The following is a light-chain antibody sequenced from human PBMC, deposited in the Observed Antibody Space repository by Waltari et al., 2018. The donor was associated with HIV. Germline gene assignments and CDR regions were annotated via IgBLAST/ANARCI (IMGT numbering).Light chain of an antibody. CDR2: ANN. CDR3: QSYDSTLRVV. J-gene: IGLJ2*01. CDR1: SSDIGAAYA. Sequence: QPVLPQPPSVSGAPGQRVTISCTRSSSDIGAAYAVHWYPQLHVTAPKLLIYANNNRPSGVPDRFSGSKSGTSASLAITGLQAEDEADYYCQSYDSTLRVVFGVGTKLTVL. V-gene: IGLV1-40*01.